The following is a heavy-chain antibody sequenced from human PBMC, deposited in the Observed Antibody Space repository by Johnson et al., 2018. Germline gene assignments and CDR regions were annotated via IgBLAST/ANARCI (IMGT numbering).Heavy chain of an antibody. D-gene: IGHD6-19*01. J-gene: IGHJ6*02. V-gene: IGHV1-69*01. Sequence: QVQLVQSGAEVKKPGSSVKVSCKASGGTFSSYAISWVRQAPGQGLEWMGGIIPIFGTANYAQKFQGRVTITADESTSTAYKELSSLRSEDTAVYYCARDLKGGSGWYYYYGMDVWGQGTTVTVSS. CDR3: ARDLKGGSGWYYYYGMDV. CDR1: GGTFSSYA. CDR2: IIPIFGTA.